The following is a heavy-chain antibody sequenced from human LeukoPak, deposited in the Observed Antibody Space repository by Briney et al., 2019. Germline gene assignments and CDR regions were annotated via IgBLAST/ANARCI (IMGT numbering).Heavy chain of an antibody. CDR2: IYYSGST. J-gene: IGHJ4*02. V-gene: IGHV4-59*01. CDR3: ARGPGDYDIFPFDY. Sequence: PSETLSLTCTVSGGSISSYYWSWIRQPPGKGLKWIGYIYYSGSTNYNPSLKSRVTISVDTSKNQFSLKLSSVTAADTAVYYCARGPGDYDIFPFDYWGQGTLVTVSS. CDR1: GGSISSYY. D-gene: IGHD3-9*01.